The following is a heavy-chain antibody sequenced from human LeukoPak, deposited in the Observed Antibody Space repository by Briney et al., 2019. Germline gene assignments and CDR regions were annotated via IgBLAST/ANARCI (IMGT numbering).Heavy chain of an antibody. CDR3: AKMGYCSSTSCYAYFDY. CDR2: ISGSGGST. Sequence: GGSLRLSCAASGFTFSSCAMSWVRQAPGKGLEWVSAISGSGGSTDYADSVKGRFTISRDNSKNTLYLQMNSLRAEDTAVYYCAKMGYCSSTSCYAYFDYWGQGTLVTVSS. D-gene: IGHD2-2*01. V-gene: IGHV3-23*01. J-gene: IGHJ4*02. CDR1: GFTFSSCA.